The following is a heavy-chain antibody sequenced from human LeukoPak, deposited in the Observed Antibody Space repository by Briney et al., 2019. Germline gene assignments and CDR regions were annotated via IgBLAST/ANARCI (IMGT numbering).Heavy chain of an antibody. V-gene: IGHV4-31*03. CDR1: GGSISSGGYY. D-gene: IGHD5-12*01. CDR2: IYYSGST. Sequence: SETLSLTCTDSGGSISSGGYYWSWIRQHPGKGLEWIGYIYYSGSTYYNPSLKSRVTISVDTSKNQFSLKLSSVTAADTAVYYCARGVGGGYDLGYWGQGTLVTVSS. CDR3: ARGVGGGYDLGY. J-gene: IGHJ4*02.